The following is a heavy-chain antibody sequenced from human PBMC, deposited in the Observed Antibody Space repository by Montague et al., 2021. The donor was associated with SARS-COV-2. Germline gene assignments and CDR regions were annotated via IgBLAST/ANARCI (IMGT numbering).Heavy chain of an antibody. CDR2: IFLNGEQ. CDR1: GFSLNNRLG. Sequence: VKPTQTLTLTCTVHGFSLNNRLGVTWIRQPPGKALEWLAHIFLNGEQSVITSLKTRVTVSRDSSKNKVVLSMTNVDPADTTTYYCARIRSDPPLLYLGVCDYYFDSWGQGILVSVSS. D-gene: IGHD3-16*02. J-gene: IGHJ4*02. V-gene: IGHV2-26*01. CDR3: ARIRSDPPLLYLGVCDYYFDS.